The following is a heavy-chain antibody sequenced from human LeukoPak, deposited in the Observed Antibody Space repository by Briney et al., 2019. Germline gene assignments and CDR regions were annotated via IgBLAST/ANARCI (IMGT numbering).Heavy chain of an antibody. CDR2: ISVYNGNR. D-gene: IGHD3-10*01. CDR1: GYTFTSYG. CDR3: ARESYNSGSYYNDY. V-gene: IGHV1-18*01. Sequence: GASVKVSCKASGYTFTSYGISWVRQAPGQGLEWMGWISVYNGNRNYAQKLQGRVTMTTDTSTSTAYMELRSLRSDDTALYYCARESYNSGSYYNDYWGQGTLVTVSS. J-gene: IGHJ4*02.